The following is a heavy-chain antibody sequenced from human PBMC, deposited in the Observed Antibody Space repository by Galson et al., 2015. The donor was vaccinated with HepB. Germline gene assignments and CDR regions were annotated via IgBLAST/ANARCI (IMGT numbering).Heavy chain of an antibody. CDR1: GFTFSSYG. V-gene: IGHV3-30*18. D-gene: IGHD5-24*01. J-gene: IGHJ3*02. Sequence: SLRLSCAASGFTFSSYGMHWVRQAPGKGLEWVAVISYDGSNKYYADSVKGRFTISRDNSKNTLYLQMNSLRAEDTAVYYCAKDRGRGPPPSFGYNPDAFDIWGQGTMVTVSS. CDR2: ISYDGSNK. CDR3: AKDRGRGPPPSFGYNPDAFDI.